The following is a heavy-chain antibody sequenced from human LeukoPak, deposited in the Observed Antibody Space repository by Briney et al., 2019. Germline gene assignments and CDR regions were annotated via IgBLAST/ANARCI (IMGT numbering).Heavy chain of an antibody. D-gene: IGHD5-18*01. CDR3: AKDLRRGYSYGYESY. CDR2: ISGSGGST. CDR1: GFTFSSYE. Sequence: QTGGSLRLSCAASGFTFSSYEMNWVRQAPGKGLEWVSAISGSGGSTYYADSVKGRFTISRDNSKNTLYLQMNSLRAEDTAVYYCAKDLRRGYSYGYESYWGQGTLVTVSS. V-gene: IGHV3-23*01. J-gene: IGHJ4*02.